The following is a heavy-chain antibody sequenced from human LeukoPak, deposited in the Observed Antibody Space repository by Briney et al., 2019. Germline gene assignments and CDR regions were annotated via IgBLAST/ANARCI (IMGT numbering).Heavy chain of an antibody. D-gene: IGHD2-21*02. CDR2: ISSNGGTT. V-gene: IGHV3-64*01. CDR3: ARTPGVTGAFDI. Sequence: GGSLRLSCAASGFTFSSYAMHWVRQAPGKGLEYVSAISSNGGTTYYANSVKGRFTISRDNYKNTLYLQMGSLRAGDMAVYYCARTPGVTGAFDIWGQGTMVTVSS. J-gene: IGHJ3*02. CDR1: GFTFSSYA.